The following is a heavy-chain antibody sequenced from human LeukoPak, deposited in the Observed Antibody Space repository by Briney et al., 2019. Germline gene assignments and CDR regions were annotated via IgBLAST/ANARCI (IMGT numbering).Heavy chain of an antibody. D-gene: IGHD3-22*01. V-gene: IGHV4-59*01. Sequence: WETLSLTCTVSGGSMSSYYWSWIRQPPGKRLEWIGYIYYSGNTNSNPSLKSRVTISVDTSKNQFSLNLSSVTAADTAVYYCARVRDRSLNNWFDPWGQGTLVTVSS. CDR1: GGSMSSYY. J-gene: IGHJ5*02. CDR2: IYYSGNT. CDR3: ARVRDRSLNNWFDP.